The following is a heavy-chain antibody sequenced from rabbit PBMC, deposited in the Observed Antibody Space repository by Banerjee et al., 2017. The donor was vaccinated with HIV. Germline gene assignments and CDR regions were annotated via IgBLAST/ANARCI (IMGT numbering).Heavy chain of an antibody. Sequence: QEQLEESGGDLVKPGASLTLTCTASGFSFSSSYYMCWVRQAPGKGLEWIACIYAGSSGSTYYTSWAKGRFTISKTSSTTVTLQMTSLTAADTATYFCARRDGGYVAYGYAYYGMDLWGQGTLVTVS. V-gene: IGHV1S45*01. CDR2: IYAGSSGST. CDR1: GFSFSSSYY. D-gene: IGHD6-1*01. J-gene: IGHJ6*01. CDR3: ARRDGGYVAYGYAYYGMDL.